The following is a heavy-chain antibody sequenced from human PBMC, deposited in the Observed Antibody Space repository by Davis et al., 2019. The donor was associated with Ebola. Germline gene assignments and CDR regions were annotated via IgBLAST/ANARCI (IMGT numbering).Heavy chain of an antibody. D-gene: IGHD3-10*01. CDR2: ISYDGSNK. CDR3: ARDRFTMVQGVIFYYYGMDV. CDR1: GFTFSSYG. V-gene: IGHV3-30*03. Sequence: PGGSLRLSCAASGFTFSSYGMHWVRQAPGKGLEWVAVISYDGSNKYYADSVKGRFTISRDNAKNSLYLQMNSLRAEDTAVYYCARDRFTMVQGVIFYYYGMDVWGQGTTVTVSS. J-gene: IGHJ6*02.